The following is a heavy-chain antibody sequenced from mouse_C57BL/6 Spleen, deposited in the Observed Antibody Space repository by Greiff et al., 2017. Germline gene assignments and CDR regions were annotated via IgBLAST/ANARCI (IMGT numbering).Heavy chain of an antibody. V-gene: IGHV1-55*01. CDR1: GYTFTSYW. Sequence: QVQLQQPGAELVKPGASVKMSCKASGYTFTSYWITWVKQRPGQGLEWIGDIYPGSGSTNYNEKFKSKATLTVDTSSSTAYMQLSSLTSEDSAVYYCARASDGYWSWFAYWGQGTVVTVSA. CDR3: ARASDGYWSWFAY. CDR2: IYPGSGST. J-gene: IGHJ3*01. D-gene: IGHD2-3*01.